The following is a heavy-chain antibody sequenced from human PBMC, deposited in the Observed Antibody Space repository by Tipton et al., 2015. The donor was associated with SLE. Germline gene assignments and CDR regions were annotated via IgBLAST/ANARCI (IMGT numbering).Heavy chain of an antibody. CDR3: ARGRIAARYFDY. J-gene: IGHJ4*02. D-gene: IGHD6-6*01. CDR1: GGSISSYY. CDR2: INHSGST. V-gene: IGHV4-34*01. Sequence: TLSLTCTVSGGSISSYYWSWIRQSPGKGLEWIGEINHSGSTNYNPSLKSRVTISVDTSKNQFSLKLSSVTAADTAVYFCARGRIAARYFDYWGQGTLVTVSS.